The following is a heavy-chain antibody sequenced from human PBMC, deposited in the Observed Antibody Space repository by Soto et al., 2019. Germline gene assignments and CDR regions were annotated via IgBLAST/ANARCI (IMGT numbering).Heavy chain of an antibody. CDR1: GYTFTSYY. J-gene: IGHJ4*02. CDR3: ARTHERTGITGTTTADYGVFGY. D-gene: IGHD1-7*01. Sequence: ASVKVSCKASGYTFTSYYMHWVRQAPGQGLEWMGIINPSGGSTSYAQKFQGRVTMTRDTSTSTVYMELSSLRSEDTAVYYCARTHERTGITGTTTADYGVFGYWGQGTLGTVSS. V-gene: IGHV1-46*01. CDR2: INPSGGST.